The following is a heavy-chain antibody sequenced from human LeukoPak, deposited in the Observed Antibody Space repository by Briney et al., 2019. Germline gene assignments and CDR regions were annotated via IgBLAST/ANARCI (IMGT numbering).Heavy chain of an antibody. Sequence: ASVKVSCKASGYTFTGYYMHWVRQAPGQGLEWMGWINPNSGGTNYAQKLQGRVTMTTDTSTSTAYMELRSLRSDDTAVYYCAGAYCSGGSCYGAFDIWGQGTMVTVSS. CDR2: INPNSGGT. D-gene: IGHD2-15*01. J-gene: IGHJ3*02. CDR3: AGAYCSGGSCYGAFDI. CDR1: GYTFTGYY. V-gene: IGHV1-2*02.